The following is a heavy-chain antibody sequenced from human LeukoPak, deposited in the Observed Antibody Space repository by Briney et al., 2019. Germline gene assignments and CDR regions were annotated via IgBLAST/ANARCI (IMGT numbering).Heavy chain of an antibody. CDR2: IYPGDSDS. CDR1: GYSFTSYW. J-gene: IGHJ4*02. V-gene: IGHV5-51*01. D-gene: IGHD2-15*01. CDR3: ARSYCSGGSCYDY. Sequence: GESLKISCKGSGYSFTSYWVGWVRQMPGKGLEWMGIIYPGDSDSRYSPSFQGQVTISADKSISTAYLQWSSLKASDTAMYYWARSYCSGGSCYDYWGQGTLVTVSS.